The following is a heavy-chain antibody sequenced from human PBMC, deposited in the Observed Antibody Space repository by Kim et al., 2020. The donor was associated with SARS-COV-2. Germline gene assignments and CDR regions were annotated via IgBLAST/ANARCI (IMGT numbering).Heavy chain of an antibody. CDR3: AGLYYDILTGAGYDY. J-gene: IGHJ4*02. D-gene: IGHD3-9*01. Sequence: NPSLKSRLTISVAQSKNQFSLQLSSVTAADTAVYYCAGLYYDILTGAGYDYWGQGTLVTVSS. V-gene: IGHV4-4*02.